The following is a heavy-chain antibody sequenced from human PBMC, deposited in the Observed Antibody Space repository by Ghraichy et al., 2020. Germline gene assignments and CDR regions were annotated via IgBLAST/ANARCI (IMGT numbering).Heavy chain of an antibody. D-gene: IGHD2-8*02. CDR1: GYSFTNYW. CDR3: ARHESSTGSPFDY. Sequence: GESLNISCKGSGYSFTNYWISWVRQMPGKGLEWMGRIDPSDSYTNYSPSFQGHVTISADKSISTAYLQWSSLKASDTAIYSCARHESSTGSPFDYWGQGTLVTVSS. CDR2: IDPSDSYT. J-gene: IGHJ4*02. V-gene: IGHV5-10-1*01.